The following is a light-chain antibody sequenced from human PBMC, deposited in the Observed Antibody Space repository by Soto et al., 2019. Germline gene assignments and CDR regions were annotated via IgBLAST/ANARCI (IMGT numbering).Light chain of an antibody. V-gene: IGKV3D-20*02. Sequence: EIVWTQSQGTLSLSPVYMATLSCISRQRVISTYLAWYQQKPGQAPRILIYDASSRATGIPDRFSGSGSGTDFTLTISSLEPEDFAVYYCKQRSNSSNFGKGKRLAIK. CDR2: DAS. CDR3: KQRSNSSN. J-gene: IGKJ5*01. CDR1: QRVISTY.